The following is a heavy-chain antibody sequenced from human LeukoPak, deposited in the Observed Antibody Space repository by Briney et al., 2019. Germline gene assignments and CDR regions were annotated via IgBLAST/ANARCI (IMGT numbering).Heavy chain of an antibody. Sequence: GGSLRLSCVASGFTFGKYWMSWVRQAPGKGLEWVANIKLDGSEKNYVDSVKGRSTISRDNTKNSLYLQMNSLRVEDTAVFYCARDQYDTWSRRGNFDSWGQGTLVIVSS. J-gene: IGHJ4*02. CDR2: IKLDGSEK. CDR3: ARDQYDTWSRRGNFDS. D-gene: IGHD3-3*01. CDR1: GFTFGKYW. V-gene: IGHV3-7*03.